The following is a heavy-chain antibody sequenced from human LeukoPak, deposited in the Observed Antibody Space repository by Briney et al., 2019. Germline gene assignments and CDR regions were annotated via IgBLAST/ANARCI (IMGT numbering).Heavy chain of an antibody. Sequence: GGSLRLSCAASGFTFSSYAMTWVRQAPGKGLEWVSGISGSGGNTYYADSVKGRFTISRDNSKNTLYLQMNSLRAEDTAVYYCAKEYYDFWSGYPHDYWGQGTLVTVSS. D-gene: IGHD3-3*01. CDR3: AKEYYDFWSGYPHDY. CDR1: GFTFSSYA. J-gene: IGHJ4*02. V-gene: IGHV3-23*01. CDR2: ISGSGGNT.